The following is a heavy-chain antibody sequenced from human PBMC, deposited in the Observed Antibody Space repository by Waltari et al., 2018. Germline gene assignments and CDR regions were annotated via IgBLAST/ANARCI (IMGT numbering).Heavy chain of an antibody. CDR2: LDPEDGET. Sequence: EVQLVQSGAEVKKPGATVNISGKVSGYTFTDYYMHWVQQAPGKGLECRGLLDPEDGETIDAGKCQGRVTITAATSTDTAYMELSSLRSEDTAVYDCATARYGEGAFDIWGQGTMVTVSS. J-gene: IGHJ3*02. CDR3: ATARYGEGAFDI. V-gene: IGHV1-69-2*01. D-gene: IGHD4-17*01. CDR1: GYTFTDYY.